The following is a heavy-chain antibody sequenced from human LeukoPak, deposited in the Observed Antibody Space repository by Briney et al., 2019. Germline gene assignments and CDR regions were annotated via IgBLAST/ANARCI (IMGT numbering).Heavy chain of an antibody. Sequence: SETLSLTCTVSGGSISSYYWSWIRQPPGKGLEWIGEINHSGSTNYNPSLKSRVTISVDTSKNQFSLKLSSVTAADTAVYYCASFEQSIAALDYWGQGTLVTVSS. CDR3: ASFEQSIAALDY. CDR2: INHSGST. D-gene: IGHD6-6*01. J-gene: IGHJ4*02. V-gene: IGHV4-34*01. CDR1: GGSISSYY.